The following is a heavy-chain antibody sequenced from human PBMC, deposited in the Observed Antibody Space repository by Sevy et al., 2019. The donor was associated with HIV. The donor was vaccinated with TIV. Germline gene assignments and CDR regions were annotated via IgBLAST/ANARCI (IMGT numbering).Heavy chain of an antibody. D-gene: IGHD1-26*01. J-gene: IGHJ5*02. CDR2: IKQDGSEA. Sequence: GGSLRHSCVASGFNFRNFWMSWVRQAPGKGLECVADIKQDGSEAYYVDSVKGRFTISRDNAKNSLYLQMNSLRDEDTAMYFCVRDKEVGASILDAWGQGTPVTVSS. V-gene: IGHV3-7*03. CDR3: VRDKEVGASILDA. CDR1: GFNFRNFW.